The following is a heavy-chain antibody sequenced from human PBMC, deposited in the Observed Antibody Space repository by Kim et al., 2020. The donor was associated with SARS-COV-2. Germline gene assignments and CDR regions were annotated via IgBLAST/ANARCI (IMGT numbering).Heavy chain of an antibody. V-gene: IGHV3-74*03. CDR3: ARGMGDY. CDR2: DVSLI. J-gene: IGHJ4*02. Sequence: DVSLITSADSVKGRFTISRDNAKNTLYLQMNSLRADDTAVYYCARGMGDYWGQGTLVAVSS.